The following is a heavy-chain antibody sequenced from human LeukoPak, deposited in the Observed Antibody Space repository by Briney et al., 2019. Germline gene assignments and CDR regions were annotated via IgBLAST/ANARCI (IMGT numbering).Heavy chain of an antibody. CDR2: ISWNSGSI. CDR1: GFTFDDYA. CDR3: AKGGSSGFTIDY. D-gene: IGHD6-19*01. Sequence: PGRSLRLSCAASGFTFDDYAMHWVRQAPGKGLEWVSGISWNSGSIGYADSVKGRFTISRDNAENSLYLQMNSLRAEDTALYYCAKGGSSGFTIDYWGQGTLVTVSS. V-gene: IGHV3-9*01. J-gene: IGHJ4*02.